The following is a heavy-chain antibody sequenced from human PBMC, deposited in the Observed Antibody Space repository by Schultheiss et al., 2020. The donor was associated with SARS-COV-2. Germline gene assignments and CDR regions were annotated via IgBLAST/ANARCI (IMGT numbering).Heavy chain of an antibody. CDR1: GGSFSGYY. Sequence: GSLRLSCAVYGGSFSGYYWSWIRQPPGKGLEWIGEINHSGSTNYNPSLKSRVTISVDTSKNQFSLKLSSVTAADTAVYYCARDVAHDDYGAHDAFDIWGQGTMVTVSS. J-gene: IGHJ3*02. V-gene: IGHV4-34*01. CDR2: INHSGST. CDR3: ARDVAHDDYGAHDAFDI. D-gene: IGHD4-17*01.